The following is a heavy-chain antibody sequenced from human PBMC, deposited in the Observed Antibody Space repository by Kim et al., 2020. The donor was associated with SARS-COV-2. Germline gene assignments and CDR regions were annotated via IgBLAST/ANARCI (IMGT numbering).Heavy chain of an antibody. CDR2: ISNSGGDT. CDR1: GFMFSTYA. V-gene: IGHV3-23*01. J-gene: IGHJ4*02. CDR3: AIKGWFGELSNQAVRF. D-gene: IGHD3-10*01. Sequence: GGSLRLSCAASGFMFSTYAMTWVRQAPGKGLEWVSTISNSGGDTNDADSVKGRFTISRDKSRNTLYLQMNSLRAEDTAVYYCAIKGWFGELSNQAVRFWGQETIVTVSS.